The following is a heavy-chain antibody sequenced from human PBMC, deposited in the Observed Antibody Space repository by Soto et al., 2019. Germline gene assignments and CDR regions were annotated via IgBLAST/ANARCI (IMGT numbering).Heavy chain of an antibody. Sequence: SETLSLTCTVSGCSISSYYWSWIRQPPGKGLEWIGYIYHSGSTYYNPSLKSRVTISVDRSKNQFSLKLSSVTAADTAVYYCARVPDRWGQGTLVTVSS. V-gene: IGHV4-59*12. CDR3: ARVPDR. CDR1: GCSISSYY. D-gene: IGHD2-2*01. J-gene: IGHJ5*02. CDR2: IYHSGST.